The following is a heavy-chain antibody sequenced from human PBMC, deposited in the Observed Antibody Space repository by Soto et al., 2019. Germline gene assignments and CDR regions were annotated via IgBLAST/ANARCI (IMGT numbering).Heavy chain of an antibody. J-gene: IGHJ6*02. Sequence: GGSLRLSCAASGFTFSSYEMNWVRQAPGKGLEWVSYISSSGSTIYYADSVKGRFTISRDNAKNSLYLQMNSLRAEDTAVYYCARDHWNPEPPGYYYYVMDVWGQGTTVTVSS. CDR2: ISSSGSTI. V-gene: IGHV3-48*03. CDR3: ARDHWNPEPPGYYYYVMDV. CDR1: GFTFSSYE. D-gene: IGHD1-1*01.